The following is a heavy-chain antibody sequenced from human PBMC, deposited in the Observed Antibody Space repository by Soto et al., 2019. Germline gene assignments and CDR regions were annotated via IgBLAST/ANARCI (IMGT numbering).Heavy chain of an antibody. Sequence: PSETLSLTCAVYGGSFSGYYWSWIRQPPGKGLEWIGEINHSGSTNCNPSLKSRVTISVDTSKSQFSLKLSSVTAADTAVYYCARGAGYDILTGYYDFDYWGQGTLVTVSS. CDR3: ARGAGYDILTGYYDFDY. D-gene: IGHD3-9*01. CDR2: INHSGST. J-gene: IGHJ4*02. V-gene: IGHV4-34*01. CDR1: GGSFSGYY.